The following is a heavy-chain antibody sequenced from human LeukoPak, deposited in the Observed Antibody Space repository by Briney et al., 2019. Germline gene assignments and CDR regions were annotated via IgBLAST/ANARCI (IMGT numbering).Heavy chain of an antibody. D-gene: IGHD3-10*01. Sequence: GESLKISCKGSRYSFTSYWIGWVRQMPGKGLEWMGIIYPGDSDTRYSPSFQGQVTISADKSISTAYLQWSSLKASDTAMYYCASSTYYYGSLRLPYYYYMDVWGKGTTVTVSS. CDR2: IYPGDSDT. J-gene: IGHJ6*03. CDR3: ASSTYYYGSLRLPYYYYMDV. V-gene: IGHV5-51*01. CDR1: RYSFTSYW.